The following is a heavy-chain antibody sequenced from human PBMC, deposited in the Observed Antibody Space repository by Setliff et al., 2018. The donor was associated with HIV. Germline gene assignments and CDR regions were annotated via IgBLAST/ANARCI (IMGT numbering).Heavy chain of an antibody. CDR1: GGSIRSYF. CDR3: ARRYGDYKIGDWFFDL. Sequence: PSETLSLTCSVSGGSIRSYFWSWIRQPPGKGLEWIGFISYSGTTNYSPSLKSRVTISLDTSKNQFSLKLNSVTAADTAVYYCARRYGDYKIGDWFFDLWGRGTLVTVSS. J-gene: IGHJ2*01. D-gene: IGHD4-17*01. V-gene: IGHV4-59*12. CDR2: ISYSGTT.